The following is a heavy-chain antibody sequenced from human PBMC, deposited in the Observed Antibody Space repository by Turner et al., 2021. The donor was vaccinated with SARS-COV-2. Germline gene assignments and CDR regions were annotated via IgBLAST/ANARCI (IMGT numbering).Heavy chain of an antibody. CDR3: AKDIRPVGATGWDS. J-gene: IGHJ4*02. V-gene: IGHV3-9*01. CDR1: GFSFAEYT. D-gene: IGHD1-26*01. Sequence: EVQLVESGGGLVQPGRSLRLSCAASGFSFAEYTIHWVRQAPGKGLEWVSGISGNSRTIAYADSVKGRFTISRDNAKNSLYLQMNSLRPEDTALYYCAKDIRPVGATGWDSWGQGTLVTVSS. CDR2: ISGNSRTI.